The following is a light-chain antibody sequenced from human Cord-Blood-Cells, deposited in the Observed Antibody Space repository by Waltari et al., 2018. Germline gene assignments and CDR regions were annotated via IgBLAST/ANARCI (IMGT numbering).Light chain of an antibody. J-gene: IGLJ2*01. Sequence: SALTQPASVSGSPGQSITISCTGTRSDVGRYNLFSWYQQHPGNAPKLMIYEVSKRPSGVSNRFSGSKSGNTASLTISGLQAEDEADYYCCSYAGSSTVVFGGGTKLTVL. CDR2: EVS. V-gene: IGLV2-23*02. CDR3: CSYAGSSTVV. CDR1: RSDVGRYNL.